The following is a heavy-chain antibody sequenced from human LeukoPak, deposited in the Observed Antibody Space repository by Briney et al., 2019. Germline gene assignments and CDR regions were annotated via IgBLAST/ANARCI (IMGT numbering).Heavy chain of an antibody. V-gene: IGHV4-59*01. J-gene: IGHJ5*02. CDR2: IYYSGST. D-gene: IGHD6-13*01. CDR3: ARDMRQQLVRGWFDP. CDR1: GGSFSGYY. Sequence: SETLSLTCAVYGGSFSGYYWSWIRQPPGKGLEWIGYIYYSGSTNYNPSLKSRVTISVDTSKNQFSLKLSSVTAADTAVYYCARDMRQQLVRGWFDPWGQGTLVTVSS.